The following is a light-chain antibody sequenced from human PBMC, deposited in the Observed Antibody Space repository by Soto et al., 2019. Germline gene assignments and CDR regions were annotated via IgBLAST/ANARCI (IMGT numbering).Light chain of an antibody. V-gene: IGKV1-6*01. Sequence: AIQLTQSPSSLSASVGDIVTITCRASQGISSYLAWYQQKPGKAPKLLIYAASTLQSGVPSRFSGSGSGTDFTLTISSLQPEDFATYYCLQDYNYPWTFGQGTKVDIK. CDR1: QGISSY. CDR2: AAS. J-gene: IGKJ1*01. CDR3: LQDYNYPWT.